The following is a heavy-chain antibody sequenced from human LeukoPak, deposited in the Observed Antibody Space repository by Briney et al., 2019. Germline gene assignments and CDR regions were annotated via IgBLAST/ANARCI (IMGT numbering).Heavy chain of an antibody. CDR1: GFIFSRYW. CDR3: ARLGARQMLEY. J-gene: IGHJ4*02. V-gene: IGHV3-74*01. Sequence: PGGSLRLSCAASGFIFSRYWMHWVRQAPGKGLVWVSRINGDGSTLSYADSVKGRFTISRDNAKNSLYLQMNSLRAEDTAVYYCARLGARQMLEYWGQGTLVTVSS. D-gene: IGHD4-17*01. CDR2: INGDGSTL.